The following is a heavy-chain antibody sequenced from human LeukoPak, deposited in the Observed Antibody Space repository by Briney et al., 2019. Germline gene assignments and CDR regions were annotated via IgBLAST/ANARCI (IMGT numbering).Heavy chain of an antibody. CDR3: ARDIDRYCSSTSCDAFDI. J-gene: IGHJ3*02. Sequence: GASVKVSCKASGYTSTGYYMHWVRQAPGQGFEWMGWINPNSGGTNYAQKFQGRVTMTRDTSISTAYMELSRLRSDDTAVYYCARDIDRYCSSTSCDAFDIWGQGTMVTVSS. V-gene: IGHV1-2*02. D-gene: IGHD2-2*01. CDR1: GYTSTGYY. CDR2: INPNSGGT.